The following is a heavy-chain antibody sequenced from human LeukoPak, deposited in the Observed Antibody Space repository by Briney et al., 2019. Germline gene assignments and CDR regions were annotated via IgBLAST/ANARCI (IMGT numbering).Heavy chain of an antibody. V-gene: IGHV1-18*01. Sequence: ASVKVSCKASGYTFTSYDISWVRQAPGQGLEWMGWISAYNGNTNYAQKLQGRVTMTTDTSTSTAYMELRSLRSDDTAVYYCARLSPPMVVVVAATFDYWGQGTLVTVSS. CDR3: ARLSPPMVVVVAATFDY. D-gene: IGHD2-15*01. CDR2: ISAYNGNT. CDR1: GYTFTSYD. J-gene: IGHJ4*02.